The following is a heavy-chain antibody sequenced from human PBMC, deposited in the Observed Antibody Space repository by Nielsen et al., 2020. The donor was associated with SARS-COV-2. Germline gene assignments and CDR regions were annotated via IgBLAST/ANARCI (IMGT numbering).Heavy chain of an antibody. CDR2: ISYDGSNK. CDR1: GFTFSSYG. V-gene: IGHV3-30*19. J-gene: IGHJ4*02. CDR3: ARDQGFFGSYYNY. Sequence: GGSLRLSCAASGFTFSSYGMHWVRQAPGKGLEWVAVISYDGSNKYYADSVKGRFTISRDNSKNTLYLQMNSLRAEDTAVYYCARDQGFFGSYYNYWGQGTLVTVPS. D-gene: IGHD3-10*01.